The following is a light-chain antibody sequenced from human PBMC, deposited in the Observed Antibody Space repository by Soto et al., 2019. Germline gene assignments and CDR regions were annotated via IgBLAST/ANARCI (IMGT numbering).Light chain of an antibody. J-gene: IGKJ1*01. CDR2: DAS. CDR1: QSITTW. Sequence: DIQMAQSPSTLSASVGDRFVITCRASQSITTWSAWYQQKPGKAPKLLIYDASSLESGVPSRFSGSGSGTEFTLTISSLQPDDFATYYCQQYNSYSWTFGQGTKVDIK. V-gene: IGKV1-5*01. CDR3: QQYNSYSWT.